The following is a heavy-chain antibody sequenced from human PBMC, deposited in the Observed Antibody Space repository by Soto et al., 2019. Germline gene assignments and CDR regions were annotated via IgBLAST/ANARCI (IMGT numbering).Heavy chain of an antibody. J-gene: IGHJ6*02. CDR3: GKDRGEYGLDL. Sequence: EVQLLESGGNLVQPGGYLRISCAASGFTFSTYAMSWVRQAPGKGLEWVSVISGSGGSTYYADSANGRFTISRDHAKSTVELQMNRRRAEDPAVYCCGKDRGEYGLDLWGPGTTGTVSS. D-gene: IGHD3-3*01. V-gene: IGHV3-23*01. CDR1: GFTFSTYA. CDR2: ISGSGGST.